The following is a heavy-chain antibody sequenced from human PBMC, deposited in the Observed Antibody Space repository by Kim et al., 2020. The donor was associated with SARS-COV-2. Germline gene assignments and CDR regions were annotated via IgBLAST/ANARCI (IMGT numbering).Heavy chain of an antibody. D-gene: IGHD6-13*01. V-gene: IGHV3-30*18. Sequence: GGSLRLSCAASGFTFSSYGMHWVRQAPGKGLEWVAVISYDGSNKYYADSVKGRFTISRDNSKNTLYLQMNSLRAEDTAVYYCAKGGQQLVPTPVAFDIWGQGTMVTVSS. CDR2: ISYDGSNK. J-gene: IGHJ3*02. CDR3: AKGGQQLVPTPVAFDI. CDR1: GFTFSSYG.